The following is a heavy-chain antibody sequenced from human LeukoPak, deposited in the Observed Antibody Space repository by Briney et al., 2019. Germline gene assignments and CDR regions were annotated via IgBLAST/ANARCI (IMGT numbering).Heavy chain of an antibody. Sequence: SQTLSLTCTVSGGSITSSAYYWSWIRQPAGKGLELIGRIHTTGSTNYNASLRGRVTISVDTSKNQFSLNLSSVTAADTAVYYCARARGYYDSSGYYYRWISLDYWGQGTLVTVSS. CDR3: ARARGYYDSSGYYYRWISLDY. CDR1: GGSITSSAYY. V-gene: IGHV4-61*02. CDR2: IHTTGST. D-gene: IGHD3-22*01. J-gene: IGHJ4*02.